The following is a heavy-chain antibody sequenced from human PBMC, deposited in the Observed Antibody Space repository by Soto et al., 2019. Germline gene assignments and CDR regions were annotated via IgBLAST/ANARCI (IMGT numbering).Heavy chain of an antibody. D-gene: IGHD4-17*01. J-gene: IGHJ6*03. V-gene: IGHV1-18*01. CDR3: AREMLLRSDSYYYYYMDV. CDR1: GYTFTSYG. CDR2: ISAYNGNT. Sequence: ASVKVSCKPSGYTFTSYGISWVRQAPGQGLEWMGWISAYNGNTNYAQKLQGRVTMTTDTSTSTANMELRSLRSDDTAVYYCAREMLLRSDSYYYYYMDVWGKGTTVTVS.